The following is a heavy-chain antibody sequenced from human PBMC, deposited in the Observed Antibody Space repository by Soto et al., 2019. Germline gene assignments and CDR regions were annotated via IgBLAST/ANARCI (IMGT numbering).Heavy chain of an antibody. CDR1: GGSFSGYY. CDR2: INHSGST. D-gene: IGHD5-12*01. J-gene: IGHJ6*02. CDR3: ARGGMWLYYGMDV. Sequence: SETLSLTCAVYGGSFSGYYWSWIRQPPGKGLEWIGEINHSGSTNYNPSLKSRVTISVDTSKNQFSLKLSSVTAADTAVYYCARGGMWLYYGMDVWGQGTTVTVSS. V-gene: IGHV4-34*01.